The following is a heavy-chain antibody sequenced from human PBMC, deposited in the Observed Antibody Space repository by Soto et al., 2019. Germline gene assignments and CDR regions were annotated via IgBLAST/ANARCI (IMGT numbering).Heavy chain of an antibody. CDR2: IWFDGSNK. CDR1: GFTFGSYG. Sequence: QVQLVESGGGVVQPGRSLRLSCTTSGFTFGSYGMHWVRQAPGKGLEWMAIIWFDGSNKYYTDSVKGRFTISRDNSKNTLYLHINSRRVEDTAVYYCARQERVVARAFDFWGQGTLVTVSS. CDR3: ARQERVVARAFDF. V-gene: IGHV3-33*01. D-gene: IGHD2-21*01. J-gene: IGHJ4*02.